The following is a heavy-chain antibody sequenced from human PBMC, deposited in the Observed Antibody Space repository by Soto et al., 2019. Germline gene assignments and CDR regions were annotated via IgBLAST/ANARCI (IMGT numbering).Heavy chain of an antibody. J-gene: IGHJ4*02. CDR1: GGSFKNYA. CDR2: VLPVFDEL. V-gene: IGHV1-69*01. Sequence: QVQLVQSGSEVKKPGSSVKVSCKVSGGSFKNYAISWVRQAPGQGLEWVGGVLPVFDELHYAPKLQGRVTIPADEATSTAHLELGSLTSDDTAVYFCARASDTSGYYYWGQGTLVTVSS. D-gene: IGHD5-12*01. CDR3: ARASDTSGYYY.